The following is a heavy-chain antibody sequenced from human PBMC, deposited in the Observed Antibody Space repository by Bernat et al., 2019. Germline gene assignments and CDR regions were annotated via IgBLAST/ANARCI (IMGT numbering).Heavy chain of an antibody. Sequence: EVQLVESGGGLVQPGGSLRLSCAASGFTFNSYSMNWVRQAPGKGLEWISYISSSSNTIYYADSVKGRFTVSRDNAKNSLYLQMNSLRAGDTAVYYCTRDPIAGAQGEVIWGQGTMVTVSS. V-gene: IGHV3-48*01. J-gene: IGHJ3*02. CDR3: TRDPIAGAQGEVI. CDR2: ISSSSNTI. CDR1: GFTFNSYS. D-gene: IGHD6-13*01.